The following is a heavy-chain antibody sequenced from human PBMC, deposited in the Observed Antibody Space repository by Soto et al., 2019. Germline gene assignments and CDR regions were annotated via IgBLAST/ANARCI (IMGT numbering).Heavy chain of an antibody. CDR1: GGSISSGGYY. D-gene: IGHD3-22*01. V-gene: IGHV4-31*03. Sequence: LSLTCTVSGGSISSGGYYWSWIRQHPGKGLEWIGYIYYSGSTYYNPSLKSRVTISVDTSKNQFSLKLSSVTAADTAVYYCAREISPNYYDSSGYYRDSAFDIWGQGTMVTVSS. CDR3: AREISPNYYDSSGYYRDSAFDI. CDR2: IYYSGST. J-gene: IGHJ3*02.